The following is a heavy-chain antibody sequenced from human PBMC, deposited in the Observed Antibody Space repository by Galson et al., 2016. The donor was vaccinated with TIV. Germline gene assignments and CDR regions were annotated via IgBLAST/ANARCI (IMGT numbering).Heavy chain of an antibody. J-gene: IGHJ3*02. CDR1: GDTFRNYA. CDR3: AREMYHYDSTAYYAFDI. V-gene: IGHV1-69*06. D-gene: IGHD3-22*01. Sequence: SVKVSCKASGDTFRNYAISWVRQAPGQGPEWMGRINPIFHTATYAQRLQGRVTIMADKSTSTTYMELSSLRSEDTAVYYCAREMYHYDSTAYYAFDIWGQGTMVTVSS. CDR2: INPIFHTA.